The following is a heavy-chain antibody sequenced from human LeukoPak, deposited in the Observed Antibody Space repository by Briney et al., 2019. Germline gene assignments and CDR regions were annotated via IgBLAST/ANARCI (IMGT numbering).Heavy chain of an antibody. D-gene: IGHD6-13*01. CDR2: MKQDGSEE. CDR3: ARDRGYSSFDY. V-gene: IGHV3-7*01. J-gene: IGHJ4*02. CDR1: GFSFSSSW. Sequence: GGSLRLSCAASGFSFSSSWMNWVRQAPGKGLEWVASMKQDGSEEYYVDSVKGRFTISRDDAKNSLYLQMNSLRAEDTAVYYCARDRGYSSFDYWGQGTLVTVSS.